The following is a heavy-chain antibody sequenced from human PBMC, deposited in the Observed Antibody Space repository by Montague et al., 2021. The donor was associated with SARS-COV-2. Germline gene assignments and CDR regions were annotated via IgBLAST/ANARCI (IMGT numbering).Heavy chain of an antibody. CDR1: GGSIGSYY. CDR3: ARSLDPSGIYYLPY. CDR2: IHYSGSS. D-gene: IGHD3-10*01. V-gene: IGHV4-59*01. J-gene: IGHJ4*02. Sequence: SETLSLTCSVSGGSIGSYYWSWLRQPPGKGLEWIGHIHYSGSSTYSPSFKSRVTISIDTPKNQFSLKLSSVTAADTAVYYCARSLDPSGIYYLPYWGQGTLVTVSS.